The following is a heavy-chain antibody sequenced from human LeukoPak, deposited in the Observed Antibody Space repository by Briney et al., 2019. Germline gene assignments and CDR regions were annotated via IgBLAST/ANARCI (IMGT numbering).Heavy chain of an antibody. D-gene: IGHD5-12*01. V-gene: IGHV3-21*01. CDR3: ARDGGYSGYEPFDY. Sequence: PGGSLKLSCAASGFTFSDYTMSWVRQAPGKGLGWVSSISPSSTYIYYADSLKGRITISRDNAKNSLYLQMNSLRAEDTAVYYCARDGGYSGYEPFDYWGQGTLVTVSS. CDR1: GFTFSDYT. CDR2: ISPSSTYI. J-gene: IGHJ4*02.